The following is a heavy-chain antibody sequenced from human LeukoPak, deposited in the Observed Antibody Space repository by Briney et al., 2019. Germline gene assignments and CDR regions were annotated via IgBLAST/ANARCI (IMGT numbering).Heavy chain of an antibody. V-gene: IGHV4-38-2*02. J-gene: IGHJ3*02. CDR2: IYHSGST. CDR1: GYSIISDYF. Sequence: SETLSLTCTVSGYSIISDYFWGWIRQPPGKGLEWIGTIYHSGSTYYNPSLKSRVTISVDTSKNQFSLKLSSVTAADTAVYYCARLGWQWLVYAFDIWGQGTMVTVSS. D-gene: IGHD6-19*01. CDR3: ARLGWQWLVYAFDI.